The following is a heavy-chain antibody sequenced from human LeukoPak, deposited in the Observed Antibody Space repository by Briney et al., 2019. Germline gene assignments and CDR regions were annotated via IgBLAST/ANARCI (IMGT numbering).Heavy chain of an antibody. Sequence: GGSLRLSCAASGFTFSSYGMHWVRQAPGKGLERVAHISETIYYADSVQGRFTISRDNAKNSLYLQMSNLRVDDTAMYYCVREVGRPKTFYFDSWGRGTPVTVSS. CDR2: ISETI. CDR3: VREVGRPKTFYFDS. CDR1: GFTFSSYG. D-gene: IGHD3-16*01. J-gene: IGHJ4*02. V-gene: IGHV3-48*04.